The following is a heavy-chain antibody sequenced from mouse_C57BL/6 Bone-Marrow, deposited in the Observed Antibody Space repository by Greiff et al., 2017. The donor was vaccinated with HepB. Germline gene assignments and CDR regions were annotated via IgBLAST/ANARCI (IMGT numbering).Heavy chain of an antibody. Sequence: QVQLKESGPELVKPGASVKISCKASGYAFSSSWMNWVKQRPGKGLEWIGRIYPGDGDTNYNGKFKGKATLTADKSSSTAYMQLSSLTSEDSAVYFCARQLITTVGTRFAYWGQGTLVTVSA. CDR3: ARQLITTVGTRFAY. V-gene: IGHV1-82*01. J-gene: IGHJ3*01. CDR2: IYPGDGDT. CDR1: GYAFSSSW. D-gene: IGHD1-1*01.